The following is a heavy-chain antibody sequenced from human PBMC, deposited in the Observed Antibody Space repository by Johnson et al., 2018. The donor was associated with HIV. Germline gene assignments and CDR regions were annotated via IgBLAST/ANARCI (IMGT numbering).Heavy chain of an antibody. J-gene: IGHJ3*02. D-gene: IGHD4-17*01. CDR3: ARAVTTASGDAFDI. CDR2: INWNGGST. Sequence: VQLVESGGGLVQPGGSLRLSCAASGFTFDDYAMHWVRHAPGKGLEWVSGINWNGGSTGYADSVQGRFTISRDNAKNSLYLQMNSLPPEDTALYYCARAVTTASGDAFDIWGQGTMVTVSS. V-gene: IGHV3-20*04. CDR1: GFTFDDYA.